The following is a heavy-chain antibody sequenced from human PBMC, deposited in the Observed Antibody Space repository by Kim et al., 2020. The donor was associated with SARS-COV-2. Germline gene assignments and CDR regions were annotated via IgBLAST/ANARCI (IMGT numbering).Heavy chain of an antibody. D-gene: IGHD3-10*01. V-gene: IGHV3-74*01. CDR2: SSP. J-gene: IGHJ4*02. CDR3: TRGYGSETNY. Sequence: SSPGSAAPGKGRFTISRDNAKNTLYLQMNSLRVEDTAVYYCTRGYGSETNYWGQGSLVIVST.